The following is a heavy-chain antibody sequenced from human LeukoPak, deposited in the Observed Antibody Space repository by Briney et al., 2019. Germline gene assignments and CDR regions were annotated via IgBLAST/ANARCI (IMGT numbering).Heavy chain of an antibody. CDR1: GFTFSHYL. V-gene: IGHV3-7*05. CDR2: IKQDGSEK. CDR3: ANDYRSGSFHDF. J-gene: IGHJ4*02. Sequence: GGSLRLSCAASGFTFSHYLMTWVRQAPGKGLEWVATIKQDGSEKYYVDSVKGRFTISRDNSKNTLYLQMNTLRAEDTAVYYCANDYRSGSFHDFWGQGTLVTVSS. D-gene: IGHD3-10*01.